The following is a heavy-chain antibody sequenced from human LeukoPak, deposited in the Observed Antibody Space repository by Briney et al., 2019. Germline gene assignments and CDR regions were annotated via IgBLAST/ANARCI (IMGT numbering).Heavy chain of an antibody. CDR2: IYYSGST. D-gene: IGHD3-10*01. J-gene: IGHJ4*02. CDR3: ATDRARGGDSFDY. CDR1: GGSFSGYY. Sequence: SETLPLTCAVYGGSFSGYYWSWIRQPPGKGLEWIGYIYYSGSTYYNPSLKSRVTISGDTSKNQFSLNLSSVTAADTAVYYCATDRARGGDSFDYWGQGTLVTVSS. V-gene: IGHV4-30-4*08.